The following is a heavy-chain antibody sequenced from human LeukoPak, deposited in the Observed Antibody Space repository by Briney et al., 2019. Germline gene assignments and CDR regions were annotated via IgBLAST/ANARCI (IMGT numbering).Heavy chain of an antibody. V-gene: IGHV4-34*01. J-gene: IGHJ6*03. CDR2: INHSGST. Sequence: SETLSLTCAVYGGSFSGYYWSWIRQPPGKGLEWIGEINHSGSTNYNPSLKSRVTISVDTSKNQFSLKLSSVTAADTAVYYCARGPGRCSGTSCYVGYYYYYMDVWGKGTTVTVSS. CDR1: GGSFSGYY. D-gene: IGHD2-2*01. CDR3: ARGPGRCSGTSCYVGYYYYYMDV.